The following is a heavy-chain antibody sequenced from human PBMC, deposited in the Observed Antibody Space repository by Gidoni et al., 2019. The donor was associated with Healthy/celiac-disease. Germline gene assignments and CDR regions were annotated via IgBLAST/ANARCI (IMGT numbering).Heavy chain of an antibody. CDR3: ARVGTSSWEHPFDY. CDR1: GFTFSSYE. J-gene: IGHJ4*02. Sequence: EVQLVESGGGLVQPGGSLRLSCPASGFTFSSYEMNWVRQAPGKGLEWVSYISSSGSTLYYADSVKGRFIISRDNAKNSLYLQMNSLRAEDTAVYYCARVGTSSWEHPFDYWGQGTLVTVSS. V-gene: IGHV3-48*03. CDR2: ISSSGSTL. D-gene: IGHD6-13*01.